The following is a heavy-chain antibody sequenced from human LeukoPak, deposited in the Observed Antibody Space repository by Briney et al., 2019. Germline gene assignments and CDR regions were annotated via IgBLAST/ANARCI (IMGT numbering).Heavy chain of an antibody. D-gene: IGHD5-24*01. V-gene: IGHV3-7*01. CDR1: GFSLSNYW. CDR3: AKYRLVWLPAPVFDF. CDR2: IKEDGSEK. Sequence: GGSLRLSCSASGFSLSNYWVTWVRQAPGKGLEWVANIKEDGSEKYYVDSVKGRFTISRDNAKNSLYLQMNSLRAEDTAVYYCAKYRLVWLPAPVFDFWGQGTLVTVSS. J-gene: IGHJ4*02.